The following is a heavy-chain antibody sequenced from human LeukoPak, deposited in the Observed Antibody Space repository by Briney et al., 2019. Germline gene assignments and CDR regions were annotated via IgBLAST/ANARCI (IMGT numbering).Heavy chain of an antibody. D-gene: IGHD3-3*01. CDR3: ARGLPITIFGVVIIEIYFDY. CDR1: GGSISSSFYY. Sequence: PSETLSLTCTVSGGSISSSFYYWGWIRQPPGKGLEWIGEINHSGSTNYNPSLKSRVTISVDTSKNQFSLKLSSVTAADTAVYYCARGLPITIFGVVIIEIYFDYWGQGTLVTVSS. CDR2: INHSGST. J-gene: IGHJ4*02. V-gene: IGHV4-39*07.